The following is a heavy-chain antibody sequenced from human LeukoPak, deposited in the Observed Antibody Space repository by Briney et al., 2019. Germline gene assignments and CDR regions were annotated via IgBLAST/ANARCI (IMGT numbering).Heavy chain of an antibody. D-gene: IGHD6-13*01. V-gene: IGHV4-59*13. CDR2: MYYSGTS. Sequence: SETLSLTCTVSGGSMSSYYWSWIRQPPGKGLEYIGYMYYSGTSKYSPSLKSRVTISLDTSKNQFSLRLNSVTAADTAVYYCARSAGSTWGTDSWGQGTLVTVSS. CDR3: ARSAGSTWGTDS. J-gene: IGHJ4*02. CDR1: GGSMSSYY.